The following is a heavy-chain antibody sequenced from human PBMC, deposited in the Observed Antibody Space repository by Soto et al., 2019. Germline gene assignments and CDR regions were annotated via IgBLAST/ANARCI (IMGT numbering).Heavy chain of an antibody. CDR1: GGSISSYY. Sequence: SETLSLTCTVSGGSISSYYWSWIRQPPGKGLEWIGYNYYSGSTNYNPSLKSRVTISVDTSRNQFSLKLSSVTAADTAVYYCARSVDIVATGGFDYWGQGTLVTVSS. D-gene: IGHD5-12*01. CDR3: ARSVDIVATGGFDY. V-gene: IGHV4-59*01. J-gene: IGHJ4*02. CDR2: NYYSGST.